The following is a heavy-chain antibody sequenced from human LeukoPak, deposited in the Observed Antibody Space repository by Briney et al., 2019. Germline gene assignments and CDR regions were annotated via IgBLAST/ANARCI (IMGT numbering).Heavy chain of an antibody. CDR1: GGSISSYC. Sequence: WETLRLSCTASGGSISSYCMSWIRQPPGKGLEWIGYIYYSGSTNYNPSLKSRVTISVDPSKNQFSLKLSSVTAADTAFYYCARDYSYGNWFEPWGQGTLVTVSS. CDR2: IYYSGST. J-gene: IGHJ5*02. CDR3: ARDYSYGNWFEP. D-gene: IGHD2-21*01. V-gene: IGHV4-59*01.